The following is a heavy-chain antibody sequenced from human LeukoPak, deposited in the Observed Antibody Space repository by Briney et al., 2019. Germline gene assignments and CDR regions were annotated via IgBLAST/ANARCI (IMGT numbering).Heavy chain of an antibody. CDR3: ARQIDSSSWYGFDP. V-gene: IGHV4-39*01. CDR2: IYYSGST. CDR1: GGSTSSGNYY. J-gene: IGHJ5*02. Sequence: SETLSLTCTVSGGSTSSGNYYWGWIRQPPGKGLEWIGSIYYSGSTYYNPSLKSRVTISVDTSKNQFSLKLSSVTAADTAVYYCARQIDSSSWYGFDPWGQGTLVTVSS. D-gene: IGHD6-13*01.